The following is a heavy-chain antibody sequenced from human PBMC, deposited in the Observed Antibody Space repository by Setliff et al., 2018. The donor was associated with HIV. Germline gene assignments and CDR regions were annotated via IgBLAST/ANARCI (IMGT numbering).Heavy chain of an antibody. Sequence: GASVKVSCKASGGTSSLYAINWVRQAPGQGLEWMGGIIPIFNTANYAQKFQGRVTITADGSTSTAYMELSSLRFEDTATYYCARDQATGYEKVWFSWIDPWGQGTLVTVS. CDR2: IIPIFNTA. D-gene: IGHD5-12*01. CDR1: GGTSSLYA. V-gene: IGHV1-69*13. J-gene: IGHJ5*02. CDR3: ARDQATGYEKVWFSWIDP.